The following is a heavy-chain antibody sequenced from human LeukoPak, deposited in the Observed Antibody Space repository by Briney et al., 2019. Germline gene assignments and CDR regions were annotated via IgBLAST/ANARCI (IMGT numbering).Heavy chain of an antibody. D-gene: IGHD4-17*01. V-gene: IGHV1-46*01. CDR3: AREATVTDPTLNYYYYYMDV. CDR1: GYTFTSYY. Sequence: ASVKVSCKASGYTFTSYYMHWVRQAPGQGLEWVGIINPSGGSTSYAQKFQGRVTMTRDMSTSTVYMELSSLRSEDTAVYYCAREATVTDPTLNYYYYYMDVWGKGTTVTVSS. J-gene: IGHJ6*03. CDR2: INPSGGST.